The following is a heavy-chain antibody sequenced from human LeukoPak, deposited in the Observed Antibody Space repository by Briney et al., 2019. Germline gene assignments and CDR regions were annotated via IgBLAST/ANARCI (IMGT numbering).Heavy chain of an antibody. Sequence: PGGSLRLSCAASGFTFSSYGMHWVRQAPGKGLEWVTFIRYDGVNKYYADSVKGRFTISRDNAKNSLYLQMNSLRAEDTAVYYCARSKGGYSYGSDYWGQGTLVTVSS. D-gene: IGHD5-18*01. CDR3: ARSKGGYSYGSDY. J-gene: IGHJ4*02. V-gene: IGHV3-30*02. CDR2: IRYDGVNK. CDR1: GFTFSSYG.